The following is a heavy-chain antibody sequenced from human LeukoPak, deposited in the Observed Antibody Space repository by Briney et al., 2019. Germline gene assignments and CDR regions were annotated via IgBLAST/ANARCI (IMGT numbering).Heavy chain of an antibody. CDR1: GGSFSGYY. Sequence: SETLSLTCAVYGGSFSGYYWSWIRQPPGKGLEWIGEINHSGSTNYNPSLKSRVTISVDTSKNQFSLKLTPVTAADTAVYYCARLAARPPPTYYYYYMDVWGKGTTVTVSS. J-gene: IGHJ6*03. CDR2: INHSGST. V-gene: IGHV4-34*01. CDR3: ARLAARPPPTYYYYYMDV. D-gene: IGHD6-6*01.